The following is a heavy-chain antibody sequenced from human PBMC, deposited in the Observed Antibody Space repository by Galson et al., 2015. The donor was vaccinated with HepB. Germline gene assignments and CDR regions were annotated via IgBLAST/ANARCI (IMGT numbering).Heavy chain of an antibody. V-gene: IGHV4-39*01. CDR2: IYYSGST. J-gene: IGHJ4*02. D-gene: IGHD2-21*01. Sequence: ETLSLTCTVSGGSISSSSYYWGWIRQPPGKGLEWIGSIYYSGSTYYNPSLKSRVTISVDTSKNQFSLKLSSVTAADTAVYYCARHRSGGDGIQPPSFDYWGQGTLVTVSS. CDR3: ARHRSGGDGIQPPSFDY. CDR1: GGSISSSSYY.